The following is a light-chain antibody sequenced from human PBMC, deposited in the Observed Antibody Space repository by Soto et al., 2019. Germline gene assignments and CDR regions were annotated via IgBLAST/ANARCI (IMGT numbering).Light chain of an antibody. V-gene: IGKV3-15*01. J-gene: IGKJ2*01. CDR1: QTAYKN. CDR3: QEYNRWTPECI. Sequence: ELEMTQSPASLSASPGETVTLSCRATQTAYKNLAWYQQKPGQPPRLLIFAASTRAPGLPARFSGSGSGTEFTLTLSSRQSEDSEIYNCQEYNRWTPECIFGQGTRLEIK. CDR2: AAS.